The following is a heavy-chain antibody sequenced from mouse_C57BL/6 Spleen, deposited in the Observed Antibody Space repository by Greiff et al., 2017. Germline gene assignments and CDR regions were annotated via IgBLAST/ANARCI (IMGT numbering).Heavy chain of an antibody. CDR3: ARPNWDGAAWFAY. J-gene: IGHJ3*01. Sequence: EVMLVESGGDLVKPGGSLKLSCAASGFTFSSYGMSWVRQTPDKRLEWVATISSGGSYTYYPDSVKGRFTISRDNAKNTLYLQMSSLTSEDTAMYYCARPNWDGAAWFAYWGQGTLVTVSA. D-gene: IGHD4-1*01. V-gene: IGHV5-6*01. CDR2: ISSGGSYT. CDR1: GFTFSSYG.